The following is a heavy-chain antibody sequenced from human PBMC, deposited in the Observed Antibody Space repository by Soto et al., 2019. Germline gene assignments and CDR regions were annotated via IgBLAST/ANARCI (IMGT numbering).Heavy chain of an antibody. V-gene: IGHV3-23*01. J-gene: IGHJ3*02. CDR2: ISGSGGST. CDR1: GFTFSSYA. D-gene: IGHD6-19*01. CDR3: AKDIRYSSGWYESDAFDI. Sequence: PGGSLRLSCAASGFTFSSYAMSWVRQAPGKGLEWVSAISGSGGSTYYADSVKGRFTISRDNSKNTLYLQMNSLRAEDTAVYYCAKDIRYSSGWYESDAFDIWGQGTMVTVSS.